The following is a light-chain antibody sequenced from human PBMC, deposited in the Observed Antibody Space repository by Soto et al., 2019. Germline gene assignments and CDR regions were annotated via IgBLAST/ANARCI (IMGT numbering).Light chain of an antibody. CDR2: DAS. J-gene: IGKJ1*01. CDR1: QSVSSY. Sequence: EIVLTQSPATLSLSPGETATLSCRASQSVSSYLAWYQQKPGQAPRLLIYDASNRATGIPARFSGSGSGTAFTLTISSLEPEDFAVYYCQQRSNWPRTFGQGTKVDIK. CDR3: QQRSNWPRT. V-gene: IGKV3-11*01.